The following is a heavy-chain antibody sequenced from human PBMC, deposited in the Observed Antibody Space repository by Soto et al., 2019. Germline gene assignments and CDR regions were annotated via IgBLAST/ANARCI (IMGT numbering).Heavy chain of an antibody. CDR1: GGSFRGYY. D-gene: IGHD3-16*01. CDR3: ARDRSDDLNAYDPFDI. CDR2: INHSGST. J-gene: IGHJ3*02. V-gene: IGHV4-34*01. Sequence: SDTLSLTCAVYGGSFRGYYWRWIRQPPGKVLEWIGEINHSGSTNYNPSLKSRVTISVDTSKNQFSLKLSSVTAADTAVYYCARDRSDDLNAYDPFDIWGQGTMVTVSS.